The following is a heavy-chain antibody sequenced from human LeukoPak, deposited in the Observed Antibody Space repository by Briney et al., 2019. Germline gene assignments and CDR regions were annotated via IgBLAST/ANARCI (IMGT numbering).Heavy chain of an antibody. CDR1: GYTFTGYY. J-gene: IGHJ4*02. CDR3: ARVSSGLQI. Sequence: GASVKVSCKASGYTFTGYYMHWVRQATGQGLEWMGWMNPNSGNTGYAQKSQGRVTMTRNTSTSTAYMELSSLRSEDTAVYYCARVSSGLQIWGQGTLVTVSS. CDR2: MNPNSGNT. D-gene: IGHD6-19*01. V-gene: IGHV1-8*02.